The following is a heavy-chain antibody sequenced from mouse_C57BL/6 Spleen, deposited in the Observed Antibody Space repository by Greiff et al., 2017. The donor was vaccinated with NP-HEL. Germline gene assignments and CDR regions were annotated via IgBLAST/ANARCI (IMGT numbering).Heavy chain of an antibody. CDR2: IDPSDSYT. J-gene: IGHJ2*01. CDR1: GYTFTSYW. Sequence: QVQLQQPGAELVMPGASVKLSCKASGYTFTSYWMHWVKQRPGQGLEWIGEIDPSDSYTNYNQKFKGKSTLTVDKSSSTAYMQISSLTSEDSEVYYSARATENYFDYWGQGTTLTVSS. D-gene: IGHD1-1*01. CDR3: ARATENYFDY. V-gene: IGHV1-69*01.